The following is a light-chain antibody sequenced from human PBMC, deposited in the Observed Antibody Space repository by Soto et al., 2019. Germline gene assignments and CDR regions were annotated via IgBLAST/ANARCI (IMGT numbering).Light chain of an antibody. V-gene: IGLV2-14*01. Sequence: QSALTQPASVSGSPGQSITISCTGTSSDVGGYNFVSWYQQHPGKAPKLMIYEVNKRPSEVSNRFSGSKSGNLASLTISGLQAEDEADYFCSTYTSISSMIFGGGTKLTVL. J-gene: IGLJ2*01. CDR3: STYTSISSMI. CDR1: SSDVGGYNF. CDR2: EVN.